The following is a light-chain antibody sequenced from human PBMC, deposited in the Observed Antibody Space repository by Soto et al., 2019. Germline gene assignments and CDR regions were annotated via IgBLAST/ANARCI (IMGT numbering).Light chain of an antibody. CDR2: DIF. CDR1: QRVGSD. V-gene: IGKV3D-15*01. J-gene: IGKJ4*01. Sequence: EIVMTQSPATLSVSPGERATRSCRASQRVGSDLAWYQQKPGQAPRLVIYDIFTRATGVPTTFSGSGSGTDFTLTNSSLQSEDFAVYYYQPDNSWPLTFGGGNKVEIK. CDR3: QPDNSWPLT.